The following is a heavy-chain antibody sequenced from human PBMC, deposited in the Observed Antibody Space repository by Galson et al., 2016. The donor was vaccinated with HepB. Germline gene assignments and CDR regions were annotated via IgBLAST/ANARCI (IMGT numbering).Heavy chain of an antibody. Sequence: LRLSCAASGFIFSGSSMSWVRQAPGKGLEWVAYISFSSGATIYYADSVRGRFTISRDNARNSVFLQLNSLRDEDTAVYYCARNRHCSGGSCYGAWGQGTLVTVSS. J-gene: IGHJ5*02. V-gene: IGHV3-48*02. CDR3: ARNRHCSGGSCYGA. D-gene: IGHD2-15*01. CDR1: GFIFSGSS. CDR2: ISFSSGATI.